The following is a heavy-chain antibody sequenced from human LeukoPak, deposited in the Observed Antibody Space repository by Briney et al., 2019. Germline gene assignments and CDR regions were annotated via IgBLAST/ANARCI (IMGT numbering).Heavy chain of an antibody. D-gene: IGHD2-15*01. Sequence: TSETLSLTCTVSGGSISSYYWSWIRQPAGKGLEWIGRFYSSGSTNYNPSLKTRVIMSVDTSKNQVSLRLSSVTAADTAVYYCARGAGCSGGSCYGWFDPWGQGILVTVSS. J-gene: IGHJ5*02. CDR1: GGSISSYY. V-gene: IGHV4-4*07. CDR2: FYSSGST. CDR3: ARGAGCSGGSCYGWFDP.